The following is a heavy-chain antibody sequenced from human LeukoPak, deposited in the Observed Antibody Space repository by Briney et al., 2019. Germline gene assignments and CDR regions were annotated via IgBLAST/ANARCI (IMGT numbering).Heavy chain of an antibody. CDR2: ISSSSSYI. CDR1: GFTFSSYS. Sequence: AGGSLRLSCAASGFTFSSYSMNWVRQAPGKGLEWVSSISSSSSYIYYADSVKGRFTISRDNAKNSLYLQMNSLRAEDAAVYYCARDYVQLWPTTFYYYYYGMDVWSQGTTVTVSS. D-gene: IGHD5-18*01. V-gene: IGHV3-21*01. J-gene: IGHJ6*02. CDR3: ARDYVQLWPTTFYYYYYGMDV.